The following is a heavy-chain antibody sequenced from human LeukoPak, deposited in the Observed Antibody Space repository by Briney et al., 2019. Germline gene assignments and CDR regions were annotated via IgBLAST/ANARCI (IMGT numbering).Heavy chain of an antibody. J-gene: IGHJ6*02. V-gene: IGHV1-2*02. Sequence: GASVKVSCKASGYTFTGYYMHWVRPAPGQGLEWMGWINPNSGGTNYAQKFQGRVTMTRDTSISTAYMELSRLRSDDTAVYYCARLKRSLGELSQPYGMDVWGQGTTVTVSS. CDR2: INPNSGGT. D-gene: IGHD3-16*02. CDR3: ARLKRSLGELSQPYGMDV. CDR1: GYTFTGYY.